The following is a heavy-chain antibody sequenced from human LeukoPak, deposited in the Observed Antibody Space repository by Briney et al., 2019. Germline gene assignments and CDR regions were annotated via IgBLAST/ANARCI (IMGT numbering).Heavy chain of an antibody. V-gene: IGHV4-31*03. CDR3: ARDRPSLAYCGGDCYFDACDI. J-gene: IGHJ3*02. Sequence: SETLSLTCTVSGGSISSGGYDWSWIRQHPGKGLEWIGNIYYSGSTYYNPSLKSRVTISVDTSKNQFSLKLSSVTAADTAVYYCARDRPSLAYCGGDCYFDACDIWGQGTMVTVSS. CDR1: GGSISSGGYD. CDR2: IYYSGST. D-gene: IGHD2-21*02.